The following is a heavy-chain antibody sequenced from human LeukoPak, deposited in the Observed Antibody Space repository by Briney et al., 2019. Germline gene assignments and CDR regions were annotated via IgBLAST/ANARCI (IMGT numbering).Heavy chain of an antibody. CDR1: GFIYRSYA. CDR3: ANDRQGGDAYNCVY. D-gene: IGHD5-24*01. CDR2: ISGCGDRT. Sequence: GGSLTLSCAASGFIYRSYAMIWARQAPEKGLEGGAAISGCGDRTYYADSEKGRFTICRDNSKNTLYLQMNRLRIADTAVYYCANDRQGGDAYNCVYWGQGTLVSASS. J-gene: IGHJ4*02. V-gene: IGHV3-23*01.